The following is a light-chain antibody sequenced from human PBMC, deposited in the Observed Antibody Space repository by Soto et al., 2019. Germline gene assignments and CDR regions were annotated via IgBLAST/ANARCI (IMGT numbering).Light chain of an antibody. CDR3: QSYDSSLSGLYV. Sequence: QSVLTQPPSVSGVPGQRVTISCTGSSSNIGGGYDVHWYRQLPRTAPKLLIYGNNNRPSGVPDRFSASRSGSSASLAITGLQAEDEADYYCQSYDSSLSGLYVFVTGTKVTVL. CDR1: SSNIGGGYD. CDR2: GNN. V-gene: IGLV1-40*01. J-gene: IGLJ1*01.